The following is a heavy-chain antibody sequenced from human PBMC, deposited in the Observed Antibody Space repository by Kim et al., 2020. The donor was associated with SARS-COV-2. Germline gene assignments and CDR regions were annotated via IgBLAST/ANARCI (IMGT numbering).Heavy chain of an antibody. CDR2: T. Sequence: TYYTPALKSRVTISVDTSKHQFSLKLSSVTAADAAVYYCARDGRAAADTGWGQGTLVTVSS. V-gene: IGHV4-39*02. CDR3: ARDGRAAADTG. D-gene: IGHD6-13*01. J-gene: IGHJ4*02.